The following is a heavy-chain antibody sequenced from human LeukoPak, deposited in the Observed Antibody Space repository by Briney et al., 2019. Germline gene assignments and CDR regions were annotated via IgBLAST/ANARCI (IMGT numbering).Heavy chain of an antibody. CDR3: ARDNYYSPKGYYGMDV. CDR2: IYHSGST. Sequence: PSETLSLTCAVSGGSISSSNWWSGVRQPPGKGLEGFGEIYHSGSTNYNPSLKSRVTISVDKSKNQFSLKLSSVTAADTAVYYCARDNYYSPKGYYGMDVWGQGTTVTVSS. V-gene: IGHV4-4*02. CDR1: GGSISSSNW. D-gene: IGHD3-10*01. J-gene: IGHJ6*02.